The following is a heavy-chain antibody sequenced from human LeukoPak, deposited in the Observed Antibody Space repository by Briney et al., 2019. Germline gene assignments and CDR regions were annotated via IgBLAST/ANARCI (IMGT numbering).Heavy chain of an antibody. CDR1: GYTFTGYY. CDR2: INPNSGGT. J-gene: IGHJ3*02. CDR3: ARDSSSWHNAHDAFDI. V-gene: IGHV1-2*02. Sequence: ASVKVSCKASGYTFTGYYMHWVRQATGQGLEWMGWINPNSGGTNYAQKFQGRVTMTRDTSISTAYMEPSRLRSDDTAVYYCARDSSSWHNAHDAFDIWGQGTMVTVSS. D-gene: IGHD6-13*01.